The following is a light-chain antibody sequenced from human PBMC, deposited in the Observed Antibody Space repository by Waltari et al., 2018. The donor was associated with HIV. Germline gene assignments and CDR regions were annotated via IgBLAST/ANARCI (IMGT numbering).Light chain of an antibody. J-gene: IGKJ2*03. CDR3: QQRTNWPPYS. V-gene: IGKV3-11*01. CDR2: DAS. CDR1: RSVGSY. Sequence: EIVLTQSPATLSLSPGERATLSCRASRSVGSYLAWYQQKPGQAPRLLIYDASNRATGIPARFSGSGSGTDFTLTINSLEPEDFAVYYCQQRTNWPPYSFGQGTKLEIK.